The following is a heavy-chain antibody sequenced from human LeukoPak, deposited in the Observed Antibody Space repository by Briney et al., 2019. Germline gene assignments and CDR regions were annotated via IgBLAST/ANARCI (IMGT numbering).Heavy chain of an antibody. Sequence: GGSLRLSCAASGFTFSSYSMNWVRQAPGKGLEWVSSISSSSSYIYYADSVKGRFTISRDNAKNSLYLQMNSLRAEDTAVYYCAKMGSGSYSGDAFDIWGQGTMVTVSS. CDR3: AKMGSGSYSGDAFDI. CDR1: GFTFSSYS. D-gene: IGHD1-26*01. V-gene: IGHV3-21*01. CDR2: ISSSSSYI. J-gene: IGHJ3*02.